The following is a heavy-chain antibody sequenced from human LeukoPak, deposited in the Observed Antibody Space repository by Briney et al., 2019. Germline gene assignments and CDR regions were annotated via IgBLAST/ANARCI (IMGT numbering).Heavy chain of an antibody. CDR1: GGSISSSSYY. CDR3: ARQGNYYGSGSYYIDY. D-gene: IGHD3-10*01. CDR2: IYYSGST. V-gene: IGHV4-39*01. J-gene: IGHJ4*02. Sequence: PSETLSLTCTVSGGSISSSSYYWGWIRQPPGKGLEWIGSIYYSGSTYYNPSLKSRVTISVDTSKNQFSLKLSSVTAADTAVYYCARQGNYYGSGSYYIDYWGQGTLVTVSS.